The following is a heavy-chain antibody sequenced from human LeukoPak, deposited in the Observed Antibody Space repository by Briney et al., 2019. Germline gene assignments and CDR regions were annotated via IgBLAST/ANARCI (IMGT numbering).Heavy chain of an antibody. D-gene: IGHD1-26*01. CDR1: GYTFTGYA. CDR2: INTNTGNP. Sequence: ASVKVSCKASGYTFTGYAMNWVRQAPGQGLEWMGWINTNTGNPTYAQGFTGRFVFSLDTSVSTAYLQISSLKAEDTAVYYCARDASGSYGLDWFDPWGQGTLVTVSS. J-gene: IGHJ5*02. CDR3: ARDASGSYGLDWFDP. V-gene: IGHV7-4-1*02.